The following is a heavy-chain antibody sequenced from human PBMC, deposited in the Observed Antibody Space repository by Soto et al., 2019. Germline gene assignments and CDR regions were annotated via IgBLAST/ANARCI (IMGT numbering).Heavy chain of an antibody. CDR1: GGSISGYY. D-gene: IGHD6-19*01. Sequence: PSETLSLTCTVSGGSISGYYWSWIRQPPGKGLEWIGYMYNTGSTVYNPSFKSRVTISVDTSKNQFSLKLSSVTAADTAVYYCARHSGIAVAGTLDYWGQGTLVTVSS. J-gene: IGHJ4*02. CDR3: ARHSGIAVAGTLDY. CDR2: MYNTGST. V-gene: IGHV4-59*08.